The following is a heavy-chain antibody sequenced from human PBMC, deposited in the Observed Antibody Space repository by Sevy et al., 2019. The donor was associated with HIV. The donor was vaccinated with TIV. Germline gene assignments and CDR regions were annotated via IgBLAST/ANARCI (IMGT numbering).Heavy chain of an antibody. D-gene: IGHD5-12*01. Sequence: SETLSLTCTVSGYSISSGYYWGWIRQPPGKGLEWIGSIYHSGNTYYNPSLKSRFTISVDTSKNQYSMKLSSVTAADTAVYYCARDRGRVVATRHVLFFDYWGQGTLVTVSS. J-gene: IGHJ4*02. V-gene: IGHV4-38-2*02. CDR3: ARDRGRVVATRHVLFFDY. CDR1: GYSISSGYY. CDR2: IYHSGNT.